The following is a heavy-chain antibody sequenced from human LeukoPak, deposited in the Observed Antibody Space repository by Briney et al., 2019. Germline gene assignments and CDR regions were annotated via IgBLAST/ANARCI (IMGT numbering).Heavy chain of an antibody. CDR2: IYYSGST. V-gene: IGHV4-59*01. D-gene: IGHD6-13*01. J-gene: IGHJ6*03. CDR1: GGSISSYY. CDR3: ARASSSWQTYYYYYMDV. Sequence: PSETLSLTCTVSGGSISSYYWSWIRQPPGKGLEWIGYIYYSGSTNYNPSLKSRVTISVDTSKNQFSLKLSSVTAADTAVYYCARASSSWQTYYYYYMDVWGKGTTVTVSS.